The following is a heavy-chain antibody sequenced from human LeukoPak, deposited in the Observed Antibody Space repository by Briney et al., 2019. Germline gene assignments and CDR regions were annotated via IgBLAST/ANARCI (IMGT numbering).Heavy chain of an antibody. D-gene: IGHD3-22*01. V-gene: IGHV4-34*01. CDR1: GGSFSGYY. Sequence: SETLSLTCAVYGGSFSGYYWSWIRQPPGKGLEWIGEINHSGSTNYNPSLKSRVTISVDTSKNQFSLKLSSVTAADTAAYYCARGGRYYDSSGYLKSGLDYWGQGTLVTVSS. J-gene: IGHJ4*02. CDR3: ARGGRYYDSSGYLKSGLDY. CDR2: INHSGST.